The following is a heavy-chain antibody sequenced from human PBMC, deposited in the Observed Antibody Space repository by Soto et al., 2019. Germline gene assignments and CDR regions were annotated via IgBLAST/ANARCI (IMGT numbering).Heavy chain of an antibody. J-gene: IGHJ6*02. CDR2: IYYSGST. V-gene: IGHV4-30-4*01. Sequence: SETLSLTCTVSGGSISSGDYYWSWIRQPPGKGLEWIGYIYYSGSTYYNPSLRSRVTISVDTSKNQFSLKLSSVTAADTAVYYCASEHLDYSNYGGYYYCMDVWGQGTTVTVSS. CDR1: GGSISSGDYY. D-gene: IGHD4-4*01. CDR3: ASEHLDYSNYGGYYYCMDV.